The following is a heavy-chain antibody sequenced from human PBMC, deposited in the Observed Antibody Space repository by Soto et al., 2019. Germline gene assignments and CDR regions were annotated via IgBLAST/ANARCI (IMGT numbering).Heavy chain of an antibody. CDR3: ARGGSNDWQVAFDI. D-gene: IGHD3-9*01. CDR1: GGSFSTYY. Sequence: QLQQWGAGLLKPSETLSLTCVVSGGSFSTYYYNWIRQSPGKGLEWIGDINHSGSNNYSPSLKSRVTMSLDTSKNQLSLKLTSVTAADTAVYYCARGGSNDWQVAFDIWGQGKMVTVSS. CDR2: INHSGSN. J-gene: IGHJ3*02. V-gene: IGHV4-34*01.